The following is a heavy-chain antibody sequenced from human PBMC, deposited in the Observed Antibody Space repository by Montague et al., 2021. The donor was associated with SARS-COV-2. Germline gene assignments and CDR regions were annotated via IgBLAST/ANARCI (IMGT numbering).Heavy chain of an antibody. CDR3: ATAGSGSYYYYKYGMDV. D-gene: IGHD3-10*01. CDR2: IKQDAGEK. Sequence: SLRLSCAASGFAFGNFWMSWIRQAPGKGLEWVANIKQDAGEKYYGESVQGRFTISRDNAKKSLYLLMNSLRVEDTAVYYCATAGSGSYYYYKYGMDVWGQGTTVTVS. J-gene: IGHJ6*02. V-gene: IGHV3-7*01. CDR1: GFAFGNFW.